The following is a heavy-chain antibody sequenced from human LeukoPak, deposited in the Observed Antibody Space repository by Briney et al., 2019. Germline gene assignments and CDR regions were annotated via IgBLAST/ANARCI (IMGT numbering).Heavy chain of an antibody. D-gene: IGHD1-1*01. J-gene: IGHJ4*02. CDR3: ARDGRGDWDFDY. Sequence: PGGSLRLSCAASGFTFSSYSMNWVRQAPRKGLEWVSSISSSSSYIYYADSVKGRFTISRGNAKNSLYLQMNSLRAEDTAVYYCARDGRGDWDFDYWGQGTLVTVSS. CDR1: GFTFSSYS. CDR2: ISSSSSYI. V-gene: IGHV3-21*01.